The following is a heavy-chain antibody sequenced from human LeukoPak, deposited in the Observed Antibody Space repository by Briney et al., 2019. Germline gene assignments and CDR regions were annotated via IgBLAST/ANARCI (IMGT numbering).Heavy chain of an antibody. CDR3: ARDLRELPKFDH. CDR2: IYYSGST. V-gene: IGHV4-38-2*02. Sequence: SETLSLTCTVSGYSISSGYYWGWIRQPPGKGLEWIGSIYYSGSTYYNPSLKSRVTISVDTSKNQFSLKLSSVTAADTAVYYCARDLRELPKFDHWGQGTLVTVSS. J-gene: IGHJ4*02. CDR1: GYSISSGYY. D-gene: IGHD1-26*01.